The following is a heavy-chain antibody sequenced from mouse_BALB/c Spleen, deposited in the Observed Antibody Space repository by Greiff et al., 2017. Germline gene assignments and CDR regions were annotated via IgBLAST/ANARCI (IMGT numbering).Heavy chain of an antibody. CDR2: IWSGGST. D-gene: IGHD2-14*01. CDR1: GFSLTSYG. Sequence: VQLQQSGPGLVQPSQSLSITCTVSGFSLTSYGVHWVRQSPGKGLEWLGVIWSGGSTDYNAAFISRLSISKDNSKSQVFFKMNSLQANDTAIYYCASRVPTVSPYWYFDVWGAGTTVTVSS. CDR3: ASRVPTVSPYWYFDV. V-gene: IGHV2-2*02. J-gene: IGHJ1*01.